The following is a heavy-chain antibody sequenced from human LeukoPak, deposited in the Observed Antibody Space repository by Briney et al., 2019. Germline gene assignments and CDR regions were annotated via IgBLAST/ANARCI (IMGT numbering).Heavy chain of an antibody. Sequence: GCSLRLSCAASGFTFISYGMHWVRQAPGKGLEWVSAIKGSGSYTKYADSVTGRFTISRDNSKNMLYLQMNSLTADDTAIYYCAKDPNGDYIGAFDFGGQGTMVTVSS. CDR2: IKGSGSYT. V-gene: IGHV3-23*01. CDR3: AKDPNGDYIGAFDF. J-gene: IGHJ3*01. CDR1: GFTFISYG. D-gene: IGHD4-17*01.